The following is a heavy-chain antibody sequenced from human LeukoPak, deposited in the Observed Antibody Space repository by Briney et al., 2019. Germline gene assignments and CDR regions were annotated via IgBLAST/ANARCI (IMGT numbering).Heavy chain of an antibody. CDR1: GYTFTSYD. J-gene: IGHJ4*02. CDR3: ATQSGPYCGGDCYPGAY. V-gene: IGHV1-8*01. D-gene: IGHD2-21*01. CDR2: MNPNSGNT. Sequence: ASVKVSCKASGYTFTSYDINWVRQATGQGLEWMGWMNPNSGNTGYAQKFQGRVTITADESTSTAYMELSSLRSEDTAVYYCATQSGPYCGGDCYPGAYWGQGTLVTVSS.